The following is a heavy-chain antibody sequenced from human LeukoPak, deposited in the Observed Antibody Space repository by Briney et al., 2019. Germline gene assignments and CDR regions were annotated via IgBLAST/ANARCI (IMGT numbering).Heavy chain of an antibody. CDR1: GYTSTSYY. J-gene: IGHJ3*02. CDR3: ARYCSSTSCYRAAFDI. CDR2: INPSGGST. V-gene: IGHV1-46*01. Sequence: GASVKVSCKASGYTSTSYYMHWVRQAPGQGLEWMGIINPSGGSTSYAQKFQGRVTMTRDTSTSTVYMELSSLRSEDTAVYYCARYCSSTSCYRAAFDIWGQGTMVTVSS. D-gene: IGHD2-2*01.